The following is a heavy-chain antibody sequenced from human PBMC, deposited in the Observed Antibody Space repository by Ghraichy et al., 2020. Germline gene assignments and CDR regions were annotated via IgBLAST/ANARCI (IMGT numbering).Heavy chain of an antibody. V-gene: IGHV3-23*01. CDR3: AKDSEGVSHYYYYGMDV. CDR2: ISGSGGST. CDR1: GFTFSSYA. D-gene: IGHD3-10*01. Sequence: GGSPRLSCAASGFTFSSYAMSWVRQAPGKGLEWVSAISGSGGSTYYADSVKGRFTISRDNSKNTLYLQMNSLRAEDTAVYYCAKDSEGVSHYYYYGMDVWGQGTTVTVSS. J-gene: IGHJ6*02.